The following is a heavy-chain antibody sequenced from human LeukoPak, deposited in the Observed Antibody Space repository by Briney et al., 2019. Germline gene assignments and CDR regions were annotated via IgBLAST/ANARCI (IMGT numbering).Heavy chain of an antibody. CDR1: GYSFSNYW. CDR2: IYPDESNI. CDR3: ARHEGGGWYIDY. J-gene: IGHJ4*02. V-gene: IGHV5-51*01. Sequence: GESLKISCMGSGYSFSNYWIGWVRQMPGKGLEWMGIIYPDESNIRYSPSFQGQVTISVDKSISTAYLQWSSLKASDTAIYYCARHEGGGWYIDYWGQGTLVTVSP. D-gene: IGHD6-19*01.